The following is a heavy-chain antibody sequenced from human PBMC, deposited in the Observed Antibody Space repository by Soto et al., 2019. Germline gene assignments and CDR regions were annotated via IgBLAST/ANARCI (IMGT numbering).Heavy chain of an antibody. V-gene: IGHV3-21*01. D-gene: IGHD2-15*01. Sequence: PGGSLRLSCAASGFTFSTYSMHWVRQAPGKGLEWVSSIDPSSVYIFYAASVQGRFTVSRANAQNSFYLQMNSLRAEDTAVYYCAKSVVRGAPDPWGQGT. CDR2: IDPSSVYI. CDR1: GFTFSTYS. J-gene: IGHJ5*02. CDR3: AKSVVRGAPDP.